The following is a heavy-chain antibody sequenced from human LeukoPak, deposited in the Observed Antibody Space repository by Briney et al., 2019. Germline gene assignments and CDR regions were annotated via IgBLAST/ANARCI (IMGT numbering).Heavy chain of an antibody. CDR2: INPSGGST. J-gene: IGHJ4*02. CDR3: ATVTRYFDWLFPYFDY. V-gene: IGHV1-46*01. CDR1: GYTFTSYY. D-gene: IGHD3-9*01. Sequence: GASVKVSCKASGYTFTSYYMHWVRQAPGQGLEWMGIINPSGGSTSYAQKFQGRVTMTRDMSTSTVYMELSSLRSEDTAVYYCATVTRYFDWLFPYFDYWGQGTLVTVSS.